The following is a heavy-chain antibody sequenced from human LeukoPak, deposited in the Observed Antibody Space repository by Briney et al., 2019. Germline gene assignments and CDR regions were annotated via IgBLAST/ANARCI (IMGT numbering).Heavy chain of an antibody. J-gene: IGHJ4*02. Sequence: ASVKVPSKASGYTFITFSINWVRQAPGQRGEWLGWISRYNGNTNNIQKLQGRVTMTTDSSTSTAYMELRSLRSDDTAVYYCARDDYEWVVPAARPYCFDYWGQGTLVTVSS. CDR2: ISRYNGNT. D-gene: IGHD2-2*01. CDR3: ARDDYEWVVPAARPYCFDY. CDR1: GYTFITFS. V-gene: IGHV1-18*04.